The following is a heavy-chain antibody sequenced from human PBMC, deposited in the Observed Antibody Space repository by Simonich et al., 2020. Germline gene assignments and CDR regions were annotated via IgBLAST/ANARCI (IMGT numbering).Heavy chain of an antibody. J-gene: IGHJ4*02. CDR3: ARTHRWYFDY. D-gene: IGHD2-15*01. V-gene: IGHV1-18*01. Sequence: QVQLVQSGAEVKKPGASVKVSCNASGYTFTSYGISWVRQATGQGLEWMGWISAYNGNTNYAQKLQGRVSMTTDTTTSTAYRELRSLRSADTAVYYCARTHRWYFDYWGQGTLVTVSS. CDR2: ISAYNGNT. CDR1: GYTFTSYG.